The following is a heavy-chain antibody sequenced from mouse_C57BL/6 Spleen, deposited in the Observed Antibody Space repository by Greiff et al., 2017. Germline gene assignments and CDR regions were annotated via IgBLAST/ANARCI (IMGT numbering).Heavy chain of an antibody. Sequence: VQRVESGPGLVQPSQSLSITCTVSGFSLTSYGVHWVRQSPGKGLEWLGVIWRGGSTDYNAAFMSRLSITKDNSKSQVFFKMNSLQADDTAIYYCAKNADYYGSSLYWYFDVWGTGTTVTVSS. CDR2: IWRGGST. CDR1: GFSLTSYG. J-gene: IGHJ1*03. D-gene: IGHD1-1*01. V-gene: IGHV2-5*01. CDR3: AKNADYYGSSLYWYFDV.